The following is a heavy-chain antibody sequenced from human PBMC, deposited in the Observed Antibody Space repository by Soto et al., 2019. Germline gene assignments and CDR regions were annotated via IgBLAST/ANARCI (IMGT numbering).Heavy chain of an antibody. CDR2: ISSSSSYI. V-gene: IGHV3-21*01. CDR3: ARADGCSSTSCYNPLRKIFALPNGDHYYGMDV. CDR1: GFTFSSYS. Sequence: GGSLRLSCAASGFTFSSYSMNWVRQAPGKGLEWVSSISSSSSYIYYADSVKGRFTISRDNAKSSLYLQMNSLRAEDTAVYYCARADGCSSTSCYNPLRKIFALPNGDHYYGMDVWGQGTTVTVSS. J-gene: IGHJ6*02. D-gene: IGHD2-2*02.